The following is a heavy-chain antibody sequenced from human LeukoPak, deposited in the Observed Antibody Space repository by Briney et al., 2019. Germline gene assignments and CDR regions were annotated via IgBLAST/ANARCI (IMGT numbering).Heavy chain of an antibody. CDR3: AREYSSSTGKASDY. Sequence: PGGSLKLSCAASGFTFSTYSMNWVRQAPGKGLEWVSYISSSSSTINYADSVKGRFTISRDNAKNSLYLQMNSLRAEDMAVYYCAREYSSSTGKASDYWGQGTLVTVSS. CDR2: ISSSSSTI. J-gene: IGHJ4*02. CDR1: GFTFSTYS. D-gene: IGHD6-6*01. V-gene: IGHV3-48*01.